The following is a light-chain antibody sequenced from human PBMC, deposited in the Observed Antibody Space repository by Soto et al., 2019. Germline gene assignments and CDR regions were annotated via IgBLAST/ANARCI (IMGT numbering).Light chain of an antibody. CDR3: GSYTGSTRVV. CDR2: EVS. V-gene: IGLV2-14*01. CDR1: NNDVGAYNL. J-gene: IGLJ2*01. Sequence: QSALTQPASVSGSPGQSITISCTGTNNDVGAYNLVSWYQQHPGKAPKLIIYEVSNRASGVPDRLSASKSGNTASLTISGLQTEDEADYDCGSYTGSTRVVFGGGTQLTVL.